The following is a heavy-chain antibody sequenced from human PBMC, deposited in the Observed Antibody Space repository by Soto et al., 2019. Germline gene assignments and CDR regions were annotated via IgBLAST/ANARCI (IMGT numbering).Heavy chain of an antibody. J-gene: IGHJ3*02. V-gene: IGHV4-31*03. CDR1: GGSISSGGYY. CDR2: IYYNGST. Sequence: SETLSLTCTVSGGSISSGGYYWSWIRQHPGKGLEWIGYIYYNGSTYYNPSLKSRVTISVDTSKNQFSLKLSSVTAADTAVYYCARGGYGNDAFDIWGQGTMVTVSS. CDR3: ARGGYGNDAFDI. D-gene: IGHD5-12*01.